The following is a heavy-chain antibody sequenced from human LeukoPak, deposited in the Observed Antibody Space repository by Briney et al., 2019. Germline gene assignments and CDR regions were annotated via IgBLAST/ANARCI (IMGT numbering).Heavy chain of an antibody. D-gene: IGHD6-19*01. CDR1: GGSISSYY. CDR3: ARSYSSGWYGRGNWLDP. CDR2: IYYSGST. J-gene: IGHJ5*02. Sequence: SETLSLTCTVSGGSISSYYWSWIRQPPGKGLEWIGYIYYSGSTNYNPSLKSRVTISVDTSKNQFSLKLSSVTAADTAVYYCARSYSSGWYGRGNWLDPWGQGTLVTVSS. V-gene: IGHV4-59*01.